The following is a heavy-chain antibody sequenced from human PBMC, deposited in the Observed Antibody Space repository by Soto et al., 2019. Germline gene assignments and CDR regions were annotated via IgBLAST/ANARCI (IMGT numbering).Heavy chain of an antibody. Sequence: QVRLQESGPGLVKPSQTLSLTCTVSGGSISYGGHYWTWIRQHPGKGLAWIGYIYYSGSTYYNPTLKSRITISVDTSKNQFSLKLFSVTVADTAVYYCARIPRPGDHVFFDYWGQGALVTVSS. J-gene: IGHJ4*02. V-gene: IGHV4-31*03. CDR3: ARIPRPGDHVFFDY. CDR2: IYYSGST. CDR1: GGSISYGGHY. D-gene: IGHD4-17*01.